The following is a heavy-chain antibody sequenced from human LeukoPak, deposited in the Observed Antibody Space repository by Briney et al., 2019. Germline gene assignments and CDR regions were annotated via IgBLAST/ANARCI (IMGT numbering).Heavy chain of an antibody. CDR2: IYTSGST. Sequence: SETLSLTCTVSGGSISSGSYYWSWIRQPAGKGLEWIGRIYTSGSTNYNPSLKSRVTISVDTSKNQFSLKLSSVTAADTAVYYCARGGYSYRDAFDIWGQGTMVTVSS. J-gene: IGHJ3*02. CDR1: GGSISSGSYY. D-gene: IGHD5-18*01. V-gene: IGHV4-61*02. CDR3: ARGGYSYRDAFDI.